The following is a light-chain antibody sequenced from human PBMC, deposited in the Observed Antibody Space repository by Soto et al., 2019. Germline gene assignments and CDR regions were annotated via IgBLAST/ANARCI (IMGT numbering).Light chain of an antibody. CDR1: SGSIASNY. Sequence: LTQPPSASGSPGQSVTISCTRSSGSIASNYVQWYHQRPGSAPTIVMYEDNQRPSGVPDRFSGSIDRSSNSASLTISGLKTEDEGDFYCQSYDSSNWVFGGGTKVTVL. CDR3: QSYDSSNWV. V-gene: IGLV6-57*03. CDR2: EDN. J-gene: IGLJ3*02.